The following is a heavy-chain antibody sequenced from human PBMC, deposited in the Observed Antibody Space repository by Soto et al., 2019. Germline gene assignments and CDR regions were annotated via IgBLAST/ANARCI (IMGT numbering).Heavy chain of an antibody. Sequence: GGSLRLSCAASGFTVSTNYMSWVRQAPGRGLEWVSVLYSGGTTYYADSVKGRFTISIDNSKNMLYLQMNSLRVEDTALFYCAGGLTAAVSYFFDYWGQGTLVTV. D-gene: IGHD6-25*01. CDR2: LYSGGTT. J-gene: IGHJ4*02. CDR1: GFTVSTNY. V-gene: IGHV3-53*01. CDR3: AGGLTAAVSYFFDY.